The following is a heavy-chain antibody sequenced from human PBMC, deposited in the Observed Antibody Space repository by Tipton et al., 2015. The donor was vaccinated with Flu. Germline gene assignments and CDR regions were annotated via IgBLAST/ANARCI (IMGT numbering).Heavy chain of an antibody. CDR3: ATLQAPPGPPS. CDR2: IFYTGDT. CDR1: GGSFSNYY. V-gene: IGHV4-59*08. D-gene: IGHD6-13*01. Sequence: TLSLTCTVSGGSFSNYYWNWIRQPPGKGLEWIGYIFYTGDTSNNPSLKSRVTISTETSKNQFSLKLTSVTAADTAVYYCATLQAPPGPPSWGQGTLVTVSS. J-gene: IGHJ5*02.